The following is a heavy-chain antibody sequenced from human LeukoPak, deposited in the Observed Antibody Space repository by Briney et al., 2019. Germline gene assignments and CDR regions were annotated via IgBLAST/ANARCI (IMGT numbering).Heavy chain of an antibody. V-gene: IGHV3-23*01. Sequence: GGSLRLSCTASGFTLSSYAMSWVRQAPGEGLEWVAVTVGGGDGTYYADSVKGRFTISRDNSNNTLYLQMNSLRAEDTAVYYCAKLTTSWGQGTLVTVSS. CDR3: AKLTTS. CDR1: GFTLSSYA. J-gene: IGHJ4*02. CDR2: TVGGGDGT. D-gene: IGHD4-11*01.